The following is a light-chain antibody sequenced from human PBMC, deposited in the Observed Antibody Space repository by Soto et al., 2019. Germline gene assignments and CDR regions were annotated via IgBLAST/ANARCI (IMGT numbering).Light chain of an antibody. CDR2: AAS. Sequence: DIPMTQSPSSLSASVGDRVTITCRASQTISTYLNWYHQKPGKAPKLLIYAASTLQSGVPSRFSGSKSGTDFTLTISSLQPEDFATYYCQQSYSTPLTFGGGTKVEIK. CDR3: QQSYSTPLT. V-gene: IGKV1-39*01. J-gene: IGKJ4*01. CDR1: QTISTY.